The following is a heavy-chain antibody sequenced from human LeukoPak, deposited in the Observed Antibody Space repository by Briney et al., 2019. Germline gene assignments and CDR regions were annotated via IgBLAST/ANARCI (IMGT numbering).Heavy chain of an antibody. CDR3: AKDSGIYHARYNWFDP. CDR2: ISTSGGST. J-gene: IGHJ5*02. CDR1: GFTFSNYA. Sequence: PGGSLRLSCAASGFTFSNYAMNWVRQAPGKGLEWVSAISTSGGSTYYADSVKGRFTISRDNSKNTLYLQMNSLRAEDTAVYYCAKDSGIYHARYNWFDPWGQGTLVTVSS. V-gene: IGHV3-23*01. D-gene: IGHD1-26*01.